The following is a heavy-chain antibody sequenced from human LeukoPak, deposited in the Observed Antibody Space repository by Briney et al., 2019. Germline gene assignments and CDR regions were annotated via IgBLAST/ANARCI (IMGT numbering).Heavy chain of an antibody. Sequence: PGGSLRLSCAASGFTFSNYWMSWVRQAPGKGLEWVANIKHDGSAEKYADSLKGRFTISRDNAKNSLYLQMNSLRAEDTAVYYCVRDYLVVTPYWGQGTLVTVSS. V-gene: IGHV3-7*01. J-gene: IGHJ4*02. CDR1: GFTFSNYW. CDR3: VRDYLVVTPY. CDR2: IKHDGSAE. D-gene: IGHD4-23*01.